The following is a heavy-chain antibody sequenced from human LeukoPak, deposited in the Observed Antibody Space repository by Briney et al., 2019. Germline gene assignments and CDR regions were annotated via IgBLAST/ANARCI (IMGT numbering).Heavy chain of an antibody. V-gene: IGHV3-48*03. Sequence: PGGSLRLSCAASGFTFSSYEMNWVRQAPGKGLEWVSYISSSGSTIYYADSVKGRFTISRDNSKNTLHLQMNSLRAEDTAVYYCAKGIAARYFDYWGQGTLVTVSS. CDR2: ISSSGSTI. D-gene: IGHD6-6*01. J-gene: IGHJ4*02. CDR1: GFTFSSYE. CDR3: AKGIAARYFDY.